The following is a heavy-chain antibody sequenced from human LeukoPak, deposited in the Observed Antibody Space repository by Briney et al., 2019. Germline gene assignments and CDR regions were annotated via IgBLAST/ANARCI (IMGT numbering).Heavy chain of an antibody. CDR3: ARMPYYYDSSGSDPRYYYYGMDV. CDR2: IDWDDDK. V-gene: IGHV2-70*11. Sequence: SGPALVKPTQTLTLTCTFSGFSLSTSGMCVSWIRQPPGKALEWLARIDWDDDKYYSTSLKTRLTISKDTSKNQVVLTMTNMDPADTATYYCARMPYYYDSSGSDPRYYYYGMDVWGQGTTVTVSS. CDR1: GFSLSTSGMC. J-gene: IGHJ6*02. D-gene: IGHD3-22*01.